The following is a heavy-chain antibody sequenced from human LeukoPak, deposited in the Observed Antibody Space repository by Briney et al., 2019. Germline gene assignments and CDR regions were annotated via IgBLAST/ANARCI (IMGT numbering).Heavy chain of an antibody. V-gene: IGHV3-9*01. CDR2: ISWNSGSI. D-gene: IGHD4-17*01. CDR1: GFTFDDYA. CDR3: AKDLNGDYGFDY. Sequence: PGGSLRLSCAASGFTFDDYAMHWVRQAPGKGLEWVSGISWNSGSIGYADSVKGRFTISRDNAKNSLYLQMNSLRAEDTALYYCAKDLNGDYGFDYWGQGTLVNVSS. J-gene: IGHJ4*02.